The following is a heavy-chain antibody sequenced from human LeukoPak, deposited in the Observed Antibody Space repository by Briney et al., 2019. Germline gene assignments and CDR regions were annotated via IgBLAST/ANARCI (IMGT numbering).Heavy chain of an antibody. J-gene: IGHJ4*02. D-gene: IGHD3-10*01. CDR3: ARLRVLDYYGSGTKEEEFDY. CDR1: GYTFTGYY. V-gene: IGHV1-2*02. CDR2: INPNSGGT. Sequence: GASVKVSCKASGYTFTGYYMHWVRQAPGQGLEWMGWINPNSGGTNYAQKFQGRVTMTRDTSISTAYMELSRLRSDDTAVYYCARLRVLDYYGSGTKEEEFDYWGQGTLVTVSS.